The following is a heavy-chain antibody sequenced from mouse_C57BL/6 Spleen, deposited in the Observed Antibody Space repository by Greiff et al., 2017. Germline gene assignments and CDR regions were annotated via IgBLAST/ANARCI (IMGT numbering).Heavy chain of an antibody. D-gene: IGHD1-1*01. J-gene: IGHJ2*01. CDR1: GFTFSSYA. CDR3: TRDPELRYYFDY. Sequence: EVMLVESGEGLVKPGGSLKLSCAASGFTFSSYAMSWVRQTPEKRLEWVAYISSGGDYIYYAYTVKGRFTISRDTARNTLYLQMSSLRSEDTAMYDCTRDPELRYYFDYWGQGTTLTVSS. V-gene: IGHV5-9-1*02. CDR2: ISSGGDYI.